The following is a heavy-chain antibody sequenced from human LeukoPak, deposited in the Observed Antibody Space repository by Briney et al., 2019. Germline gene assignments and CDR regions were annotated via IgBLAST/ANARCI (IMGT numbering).Heavy chain of an antibody. V-gene: IGHV3-23*01. J-gene: IGHJ6*02. CDR3: AKHAGYDYHYGMDV. CDR2: VSGSGGST. D-gene: IGHD3-10*01. CDR1: GFTFSTYA. Sequence: GGSLRLSCAASGFTFSTYAMSWVRQAPGEGLEWVSVVSGSGGSTYYADSVKGRFTISRDNSKNTLYLQMNSLRADDTAVYYCAKHAGYDYHYGMDVWGQGTTVTVSS.